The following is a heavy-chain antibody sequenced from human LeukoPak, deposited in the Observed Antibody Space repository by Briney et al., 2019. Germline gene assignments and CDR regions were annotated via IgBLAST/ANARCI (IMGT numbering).Heavy chain of an antibody. CDR3: ATEARSGYYTFDY. J-gene: IGHJ4*02. D-gene: IGHD3-3*01. CDR1: GYTFTSYA. CDR2: INTNAGNP. Sequence: ASVKVSCKASGYTFTSYAMNWVRQAPGQGLEWMGWINTNAGNPTYAQGFTGRFVFSLDTSVSTAYLQISSLKAEDTAVYYCATEARSGYYTFDYRGQGTLVTVSS. V-gene: IGHV7-4-1*02.